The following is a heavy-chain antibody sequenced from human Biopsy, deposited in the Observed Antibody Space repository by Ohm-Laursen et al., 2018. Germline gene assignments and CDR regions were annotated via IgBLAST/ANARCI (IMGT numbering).Heavy chain of an antibody. V-gene: IGHV3-21*04. CDR2: ISTSSTYI. Sequence: GSLRLSCAASGFTFSSYSMNWVRQAPGKGLEWVSSISTSSTYIYYADSVKGRFSISRDDALNSLYLQMNSLRAEDTAIYYCAKMPSYFPQPHLNSGIWFDPWGQGTLVIVSS. J-gene: IGHJ5*02. CDR3: AKMPSYFPQPHLNSGIWFDP. CDR1: GFTFSSYS. D-gene: IGHD2/OR15-2a*01.